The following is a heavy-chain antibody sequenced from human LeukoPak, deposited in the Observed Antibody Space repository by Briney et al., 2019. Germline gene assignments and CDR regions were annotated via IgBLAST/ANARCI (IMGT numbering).Heavy chain of an antibody. V-gene: IGHV3-7*01. Sequence: GVSLRLSCAASGFTFSSYWMSWVRQAPGKGLEWVANIKQDGSEKYYVDSVKGRFTISRDNAKNSLYLQMNSLRAEDTAVYYCARDGDIVVVPAAMGWLRYYYYYGMDVWGQGTTVTVSS. J-gene: IGHJ6*02. CDR2: IKQDGSEK. D-gene: IGHD2-2*01. CDR3: ARDGDIVVVPAAMGWLRYYYYYGMDV. CDR1: GFTFSSYW.